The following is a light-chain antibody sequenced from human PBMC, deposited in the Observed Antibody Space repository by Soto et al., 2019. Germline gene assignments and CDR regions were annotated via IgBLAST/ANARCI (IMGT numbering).Light chain of an antibody. CDR1: QSVSSSY. CDR3: QQYGSSLLT. V-gene: IGKV3-20*01. Sequence: EIVLTQSPGTLSLSPGARATLSCRASQSVSSSYLAWYQQKPGQAHRLLIYGASSMANGIPDSVSGSGSGTDCALTISRLEPEDVAVYYCQQYGSSLLTFGGGTKVEIK. CDR2: GAS. J-gene: IGKJ4*01.